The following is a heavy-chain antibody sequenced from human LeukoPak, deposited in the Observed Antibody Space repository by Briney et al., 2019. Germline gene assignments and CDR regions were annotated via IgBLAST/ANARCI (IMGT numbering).Heavy chain of an antibody. Sequence: VASVKVSCTASGGTFSSYAISWVRQAPGQGLEWMGGIIPIFGTANYAQKFQGRVTITADESTSTAYMELSSLRSEDTAVYYCARDQGYYYGSGSPLGAFDIWGQGTMVTVSS. D-gene: IGHD3-10*01. V-gene: IGHV1-69*13. CDR3: ARDQGYYYGSGSPLGAFDI. CDR1: GGTFSSYA. J-gene: IGHJ3*02. CDR2: IIPIFGTA.